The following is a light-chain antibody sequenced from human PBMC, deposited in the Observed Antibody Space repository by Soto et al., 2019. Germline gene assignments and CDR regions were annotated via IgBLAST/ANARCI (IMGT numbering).Light chain of an antibody. CDR1: QSVSNNY. CDR2: GAS. V-gene: IGKV3-20*01. J-gene: IGKJ1*01. CDR3: KQYGSSGT. Sequence: ESVLTQSPGTLSLSPGETATLSCRASQSVSNNYLAWYQQKPGQAPRLLIYGASNRATGIQDRFSGSGSGTEFTLTIRRLEPEDFAVYYCKQYGSSGTCGQGTKVDIK.